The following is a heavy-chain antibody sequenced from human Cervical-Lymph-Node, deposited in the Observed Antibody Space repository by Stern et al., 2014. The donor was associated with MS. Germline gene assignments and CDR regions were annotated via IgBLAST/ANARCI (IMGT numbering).Heavy chain of an antibody. D-gene: IGHD6-13*01. J-gene: IGHJ5*02. CDR2: IHPKTGGT. CDR3: ARGGYSSSYYRFDP. CDR1: GYTFNDYY. V-gene: IGHV1-2*02. Sequence: MQLVESGAEVKKPGASVKVSCKASGYTFNDYYLHWVRQAPGQGLEWMGCIHPKTGGTKYVQNFQGRVTMTRDTSTSTVFMELNRLTSDDTAVYYCARGGYSSSYYRFDPWGQGTLVIVSS.